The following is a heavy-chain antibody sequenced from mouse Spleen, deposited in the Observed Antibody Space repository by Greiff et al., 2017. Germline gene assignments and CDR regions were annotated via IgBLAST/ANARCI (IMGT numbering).Heavy chain of an antibody. J-gene: IGHJ2*01. CDR2: IRNKANGYTT. Sequence: EVKLVESGGGLVQPGGSLRLSCATSGFTFTDYYMSWVRQPPGKALEWLGFIRNKANGYTTEYSASVKGRFTISRDNSQSILYLQMNTLRAEDSATYYCARYLYYFDYWGQGTTLTVSS. CDR3: ARYLYYFDY. CDR1: GFTFTDYY. V-gene: IGHV7-3*02.